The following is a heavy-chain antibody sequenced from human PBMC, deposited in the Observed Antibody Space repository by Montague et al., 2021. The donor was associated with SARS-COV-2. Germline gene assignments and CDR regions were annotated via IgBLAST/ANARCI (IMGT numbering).Heavy chain of an antibody. V-gene: IGHV4-39*07. D-gene: IGHD3-10*01. CDR3: ARDDIVLQGVTKGMDV. J-gene: IGHJ6*02. Sequence: SETLSLTCTVSGGSISSSNYHWGWLRQPPGKGLEWIGYMYYSGSTYYNPSLKSRVTISIDTSKNQFSLKLSSVTAADTAVYYCARDDIVLQGVTKGMDVWGQGTTVTVSS. CDR2: MYYSGST. CDR1: GGSISSSNYH.